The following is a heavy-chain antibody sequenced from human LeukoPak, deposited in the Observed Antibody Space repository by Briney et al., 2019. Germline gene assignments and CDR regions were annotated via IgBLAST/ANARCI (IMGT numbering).Heavy chain of an antibody. D-gene: IGHD4-23*01. V-gene: IGHV1-8*01. CDR3: ARGPNKYDGGNSGSAWFDP. Sequence: ASVKVSCKASGCTFTSYDINWVRQATGLGPEGMGWMNPNSGNTGYAQKFQGRVTMTRNTSISTAYLELSSLTSEDTAVYYCARGPNKYDGGNSGSAWFDPWGQGSLVTVSS. J-gene: IGHJ5*02. CDR1: GCTFTSYD. CDR2: MNPNSGNT.